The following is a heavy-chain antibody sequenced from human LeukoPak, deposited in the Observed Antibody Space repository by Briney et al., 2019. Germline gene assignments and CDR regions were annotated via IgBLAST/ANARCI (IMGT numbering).Heavy chain of an antibody. V-gene: IGHV3-48*04. CDR2: ISRSSSTI. Sequence: GGSLRLSCAASGFTFSTYSMNWVRQAPGKGLEWVSYISRSSSTIYYADSVKGRFTISRDNAKNSVYLQMNSLRADDTAVYYCARLSYDSGTHYTCYEYWGQGTLVTVSS. CDR3: ARLSYDSGTHYTCYEY. D-gene: IGHD3-10*01. CDR1: GFTFSTYS. J-gene: IGHJ4*02.